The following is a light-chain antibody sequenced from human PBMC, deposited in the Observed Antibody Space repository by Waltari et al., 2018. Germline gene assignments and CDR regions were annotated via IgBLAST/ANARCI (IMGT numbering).Light chain of an antibody. CDR3: QQYDNLPRLT. V-gene: IGKV1-33*01. J-gene: IGKJ4*01. CDR2: DAS. Sequence: DIQMTQSPSSLSASVGDRVTITCQASQDISNYLNWYQQKPGKAPKLLIYDASNLETGVPSRCRGSGAGTDFTFTISSLQPEDIATYYCQQYDNLPRLTFGGGTKVEIK. CDR1: QDISNY.